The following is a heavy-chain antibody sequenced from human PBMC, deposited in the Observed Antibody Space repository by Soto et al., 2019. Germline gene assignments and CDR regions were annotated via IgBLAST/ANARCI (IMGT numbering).Heavy chain of an antibody. CDR1: GFTFSSYA. D-gene: IGHD3-3*01. Sequence: GGSLRLSYAASGFTFSSYAMSWVRQAPGKGLEWVSAISGSGGSTYYADSVKGRFTISRDNSKNTLYLQMNSLRAEDTAVYYCAKDVADQVTIFGVVIPSGVVDVWGKGTTVTVSS. CDR3: AKDVADQVTIFGVVIPSGVVDV. V-gene: IGHV3-23*01. CDR2: ISGSGGST. J-gene: IGHJ6*04.